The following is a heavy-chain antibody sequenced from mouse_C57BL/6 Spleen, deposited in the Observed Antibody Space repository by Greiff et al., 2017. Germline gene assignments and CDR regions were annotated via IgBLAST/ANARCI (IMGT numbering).Heavy chain of an antibody. CDR3: ARRIHYGSSYRDGFDY. D-gene: IGHD1-1*01. J-gene: IGHJ2*01. CDR1: GYTFTSYW. CDR2: IDPSDSYT. V-gene: IGHV1-69*01. Sequence: VQLQQSGAELVMPGASVKLSCKASGYTFTSYWMHWVKQRPGQGLEWIGEIDPSDSYTNYNQKFKGKSTLTVDKSSSTAYMQLSSLTSEDSAVYYCARRIHYGSSYRDGFDYWGQGTTLTVSS.